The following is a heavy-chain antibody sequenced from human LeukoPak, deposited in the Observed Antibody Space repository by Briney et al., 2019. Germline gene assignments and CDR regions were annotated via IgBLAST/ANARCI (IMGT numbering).Heavy chain of an antibody. CDR3: ARGAPGVFGVVIIPRRSYYYYMDV. V-gene: IGHV4-39*07. J-gene: IGHJ6*03. CDR1: GGSISSSSYY. D-gene: IGHD3-3*01. Sequence: PSETLSLTCTVSGGSISSSSYYWGWISQPPGKGLEWIGEINHSGSTNYNPSLKSRVTISVDTSKNQFSLKLSSVTAADTAVYYCARGAPGVFGVVIIPRRSYYYYMDVWGKGTTVTVSS. CDR2: INHSGST.